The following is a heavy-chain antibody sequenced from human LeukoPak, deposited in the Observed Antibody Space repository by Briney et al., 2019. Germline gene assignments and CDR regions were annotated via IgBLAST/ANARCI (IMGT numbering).Heavy chain of an antibody. CDR3: ARSATTGSFDY. CDR2: ISSGRSNI. D-gene: IGHD1-1*01. Sequence: GRALRLSCAASGFTFSDYSMNWVRQAAGKGLEWVSYISSGRSNIYYEDSVKGRFTISRDTAKNSLYLQMSSLRAEDTAVYYCARSATTGSFDYWGQGALVTVSS. CDR1: GFTFSDYS. J-gene: IGHJ4*02. V-gene: IGHV3-48*01.